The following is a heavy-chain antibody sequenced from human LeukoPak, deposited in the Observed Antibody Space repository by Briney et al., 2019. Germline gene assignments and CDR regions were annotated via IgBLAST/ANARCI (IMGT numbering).Heavy chain of an antibody. V-gene: IGHV1-69*05. J-gene: IGHJ4*02. D-gene: IGHD6-6*01. CDR1: GGTFSSYA. CDR3: ARDSARTIDY. CDR2: IIPIFGTA. Sequence: SVKVSCKASGGTFSSYAISWVRQAPGQGLEWMGGIIPIFGTANYAQKFQGRVTMTTDTSTSTAYMELRSLRSDDTAVYYCARDSARTIDYWGQGTLVTVSS.